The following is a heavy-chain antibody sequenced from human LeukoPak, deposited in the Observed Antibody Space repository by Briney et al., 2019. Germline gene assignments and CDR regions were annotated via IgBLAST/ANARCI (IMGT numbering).Heavy chain of an antibody. CDR3: ARHPRLYYYGSGSYGPFDY. V-gene: IGHV4-34*01. CDR2: INHSGST. D-gene: IGHD3-10*01. J-gene: IGHJ4*02. Sequence: PSETMSLNCAVYGGSFSGYYWSWIRQPPGKGLEWIGEINHSGSTNYNPSLKSRVTISVDTSKNQFSLKLSSVTAADTAVYYCARHPRLYYYGSGSYGPFDYWGQGTLVTVSS. CDR1: GGSFSGYY.